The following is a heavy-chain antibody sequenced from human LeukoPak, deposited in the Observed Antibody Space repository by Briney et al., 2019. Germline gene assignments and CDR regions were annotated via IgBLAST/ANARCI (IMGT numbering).Heavy chain of an antibody. CDR1: GYTFTGYY. D-gene: IGHD2-15*01. Sequence: ASVKVSCKASGYTFTGYYMHWVRQAPGQGLEWMGWINPNSGGTNYAQKFQGRVTMTRDTSISTAYMELSRLRSDDTAVYYCARGGEIRSYCSGGSCYDDAFDIWGQGTMVTVSS. V-gene: IGHV1-2*02. CDR2: INPNSGGT. CDR3: ARGGEIRSYCSGGSCYDDAFDI. J-gene: IGHJ3*02.